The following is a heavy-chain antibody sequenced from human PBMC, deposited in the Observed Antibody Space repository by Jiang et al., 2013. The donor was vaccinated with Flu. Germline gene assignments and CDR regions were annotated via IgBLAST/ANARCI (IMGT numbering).Heavy chain of an antibody. V-gene: IGHV3-9*01. Sequence: EVQLLESGGGLVQPGRSLRLSCAASGFTFDDYAMHWVRQAPGKGLEWVSGISWNSGSIGYADSVKGRFTISRDNAKNSLYLQMNSLRAEDTALYYCAKDRGGIVVVVGSCYSRYYYYG. CDR1: GFTFDDYA. CDR3: AKDRGGIVVVVGSCYSRYYYYG. J-gene: IGHJ6*01. CDR2: ISWNSGSI. D-gene: IGHD2-15*01.